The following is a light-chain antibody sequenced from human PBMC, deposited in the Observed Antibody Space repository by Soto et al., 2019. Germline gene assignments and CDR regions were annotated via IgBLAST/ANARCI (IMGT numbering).Light chain of an antibody. CDR2: RAS. J-gene: IGKJ1*01. V-gene: IGKV3-15*01. CDR1: HYVYSN. Sequence: ETVLTQSPATVSLSPGERATLSCTASHYVYSNVAWFQQRPGQAPRLLIYRASTRATGTPARFSGSGSGTEFTLTITSLQSEDFALYYCQQYHNLWTFGQGTKVDIK. CDR3: QQYHNLWT.